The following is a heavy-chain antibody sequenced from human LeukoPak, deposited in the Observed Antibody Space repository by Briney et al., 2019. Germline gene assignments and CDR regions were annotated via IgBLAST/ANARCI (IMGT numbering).Heavy chain of an antibody. D-gene: IGHD4-17*01. J-gene: IGHJ4*02. CDR2: ISGSGGST. V-gene: IGHV3-23*01. Sequence: GGSLRLSCAASGFTFSSYAMSWVRQAPGKGLEWVSAISGSGGSTYYADSVKGRFTISRDNSKNTLYLQMNSLRAEDTAVYYCARDLGYGDYEDYWGQGTLVTVSS. CDR1: GFTFSSYA. CDR3: ARDLGYGDYEDY.